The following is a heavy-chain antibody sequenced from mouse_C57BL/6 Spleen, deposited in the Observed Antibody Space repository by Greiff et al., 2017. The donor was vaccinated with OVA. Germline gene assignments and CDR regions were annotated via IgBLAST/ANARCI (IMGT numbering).Heavy chain of an antibody. J-gene: IGHJ4*01. CDR1: GYSITSGYY. Sequence: EVQLVESGPGLVKPSQSLSLTCSVTGYSITSGYYWNWIRQFPGNKLEWMGYISYDGSNNYNPSLKNRISITRDTSKNQFFLKLNSVTTEDTATYYCARRGGRGAMDYWGQGTSVTVSS. CDR2: ISYDGSN. CDR3: ARRGGRGAMDY. V-gene: IGHV3-6*01.